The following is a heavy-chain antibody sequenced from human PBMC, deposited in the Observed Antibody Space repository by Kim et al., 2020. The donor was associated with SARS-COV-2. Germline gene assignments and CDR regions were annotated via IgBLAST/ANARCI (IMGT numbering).Heavy chain of an antibody. CDR1: GGSISSYY. CDR3: ARQSAGLYYFYGMDV. CDR2: IYNSRGT. J-gene: IGHJ6*02. D-gene: IGHD6-13*01. V-gene: IGHV4-59*08. Sequence: SETLSLTCTVSGGSISSYYWSWIRQPPGKGLEWIGYIYNSRGTNYNPSLKSRVTISVDTSKNQVSLKLSSVTAADTAVYYCARQSAGLYYFYGMDVWGQGTTVTVSS.